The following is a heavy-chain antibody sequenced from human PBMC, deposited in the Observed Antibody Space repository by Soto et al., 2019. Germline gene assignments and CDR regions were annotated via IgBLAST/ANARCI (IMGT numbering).Heavy chain of an antibody. V-gene: IGHV3-64*01. CDR2: ISSNGGST. CDR3: AREPRGYYFDY. Sequence: GGSLRLSCAASGFTFSSYAMHWVRQAPGKGLEYVSAISSNGGSTYYANSVKGRFTISRDNSKNTLYLQMGSLRAEDMAVYYCAREPRGYYFDYWGQGTLVTISS. CDR1: GFTFSSYA. J-gene: IGHJ4*02.